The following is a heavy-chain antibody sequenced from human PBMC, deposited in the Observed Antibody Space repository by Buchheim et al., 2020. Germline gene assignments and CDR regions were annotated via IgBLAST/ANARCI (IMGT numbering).Heavy chain of an antibody. J-gene: IGHJ5*02. D-gene: IGHD6-6*01. Sequence: QVQLQESGPGLVKPSETLSLTCTVPGGSISSYYWSWIRQPPGKGLEWIGYIYYSGSTNYNLPLKSRVTISVDTSKNQFSLKLSSVTAADTAVYYCARHESIAARPHWFDPWGQGTL. V-gene: IGHV4-59*08. CDR3: ARHESIAARPHWFDP. CDR1: GGSISSYY. CDR2: IYYSGST.